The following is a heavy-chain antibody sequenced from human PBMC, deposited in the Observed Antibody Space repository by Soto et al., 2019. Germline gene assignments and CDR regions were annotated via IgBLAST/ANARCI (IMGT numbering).Heavy chain of an antibody. Sequence: QVQLVESGGGLVKPGGSLRLSCAASGFTFSDYYMSWIRLAPGKGLEWVSYISSSSSYTNYADSVKGRFTISRDNAKNSLYLQMNSLRAEDTAVYYCARSRPGIHPHIFDYWGQGTLVTVSS. CDR2: ISSSSSYT. CDR3: ARSRPGIHPHIFDY. CDR1: GFTFSDYY. V-gene: IGHV3-11*06. J-gene: IGHJ4*02.